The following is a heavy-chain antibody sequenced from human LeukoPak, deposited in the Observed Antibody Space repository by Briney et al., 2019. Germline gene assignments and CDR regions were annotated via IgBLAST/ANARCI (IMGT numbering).Heavy chain of an antibody. CDR1: GFTFSSYE. Sequence: GGSLRLACAACGFTFSSYEMNWVSQAPGKGREGVSYISSSGSTIYYADAVKGRLTMSRDKDNNSVYVKMKSQRDRETDVYYCAREWVVAAIPGPMDVWGKGTTVTVSS. V-gene: IGHV3-48*03. CDR2: ISSSGSTI. D-gene: IGHD2-15*01. CDR3: AREWVVAAIPGPMDV. J-gene: IGHJ6*03.